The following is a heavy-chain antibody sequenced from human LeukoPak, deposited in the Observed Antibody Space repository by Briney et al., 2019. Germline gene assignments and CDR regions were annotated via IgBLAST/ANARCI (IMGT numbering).Heavy chain of an antibody. J-gene: IGHJ5*02. CDR3: ARSHYYDSSGSQNNWFDP. CDR2: INHSGST. V-gene: IGHV4-34*01. CDR1: GGSFSGYY. D-gene: IGHD3-22*01. Sequence: PSKTLSLTCAVYGGSFSGYYWSWIRQPPGKGLEWIGEINHSGSTNYNPSLKSRVTISVDTSKNQFSLKLSSVTAADTAVYYCARSHYYDSSGSQNNWFDPWGQGTLVTVSS.